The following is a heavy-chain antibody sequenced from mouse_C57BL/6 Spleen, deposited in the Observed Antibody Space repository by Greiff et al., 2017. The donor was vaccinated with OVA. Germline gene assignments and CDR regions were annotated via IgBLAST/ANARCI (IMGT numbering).Heavy chain of an antibody. J-gene: IGHJ2*01. Sequence: DVKLVESGGGLVKPGGSLKLSCAASGFTFSSYAMSWVRQTPEKRLEWVATISDGGSYTYYPDNVKGRFTISRDNAKNNLYLQMSHLKSEDTAMYYCARVPYFDYWGQGTTLTVSS. V-gene: IGHV5-4*03. CDR3: ARVPYFDY. CDR2: ISDGGSYT. CDR1: GFTFSSYA.